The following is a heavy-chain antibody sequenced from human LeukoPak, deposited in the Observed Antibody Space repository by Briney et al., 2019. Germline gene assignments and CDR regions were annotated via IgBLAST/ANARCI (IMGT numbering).Heavy chain of an antibody. D-gene: IGHD6-19*01. CDR2: IGTAGDT. CDR1: GFTFSSYD. V-gene: IGHV3-13*01. J-gene: IGHJ4*02. CDR3: ARTAYSSGWPDHYDY. Sequence: GGSLRLSCAASGFTFSSYDMHWVRQATGKGLEWVSAIGTAGDTYYPGSVKGRFTISRENAKNSLYLQMNSLRAGDTAVYYCARTAYSSGWPDHYDYWGQGTLVTVSS.